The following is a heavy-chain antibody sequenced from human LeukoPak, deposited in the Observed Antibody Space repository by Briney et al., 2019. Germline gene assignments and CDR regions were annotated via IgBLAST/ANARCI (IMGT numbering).Heavy chain of an antibody. CDR2: IYYSGST. Sequence: PSETLSLTCTVSGGSISSSSYYWGWIRQPPGKGLEWIGSIYYSGSTYYNPSLNSQVTISVDTSKNQFSLKLSSVTAADTAVYYCARHSEALLWFGELGSFDYWGQGTLVTASS. CDR3: ARHSEALLWFGELGSFDY. D-gene: IGHD3-10*01. CDR1: GGSISSSSYY. V-gene: IGHV4-39*01. J-gene: IGHJ4*01.